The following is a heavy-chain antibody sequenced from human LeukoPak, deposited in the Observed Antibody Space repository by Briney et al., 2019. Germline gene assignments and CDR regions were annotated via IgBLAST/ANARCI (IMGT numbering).Heavy chain of an antibody. CDR3: VSGYCSGGRCYSRDA. J-gene: IGHJ6*03. Sequence: GGSLRLSCSASGFPFSSYAMYWVRQAPGKGLEYISALSSNGGSAYYADSVKGRFTISRDNSKNTLYLQMSSLRAEDTAVYYCVSGYCSGGRCYSRDAWGQGTTVTVSS. D-gene: IGHD2-15*01. CDR2: LSSNGGSA. CDR1: GFPFSSYA. V-gene: IGHV3-64D*06.